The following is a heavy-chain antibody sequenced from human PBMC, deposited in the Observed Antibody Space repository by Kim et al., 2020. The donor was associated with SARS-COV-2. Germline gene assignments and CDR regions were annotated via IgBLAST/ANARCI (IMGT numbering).Heavy chain of an antibody. V-gene: IGHV3-23*01. CDR1: GFTFSSYA. Sequence: GGSLRLSCAASGFTFSSYAMSWVRQAPGKGLEWVSAISGSGGSTYYADSVKGRFTISRDNSKNTLYLQMNSLRAEDTAVYYCAKDLEGRSSSHDMDVWGQGTTVTVSS. CDR2: ISGSGGST. J-gene: IGHJ6*02. D-gene: IGHD6-13*01. CDR3: AKDLEGRSSSHDMDV.